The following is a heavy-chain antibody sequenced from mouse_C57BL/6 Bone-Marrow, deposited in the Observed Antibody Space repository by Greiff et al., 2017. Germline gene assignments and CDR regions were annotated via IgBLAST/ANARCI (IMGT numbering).Heavy chain of an antibody. J-gene: IGHJ4*01. CDR3: ARREGTGIYYGNYDAMDD. CDR1: GFTFSSYG. D-gene: IGHD2-1*01. CDR2: ISSGGSYT. V-gene: IGHV5-6*02. Sequence: EVMLVESGGDLVKPGGSLTLSCAASGFTFSSYGMSWVRQTPDQRLEWVATISSGGSYTYYPDSVKGRFTISRDNAKNTLYLQMSSLKAEDTAMYYCARREGTGIYYGNYDAMDDWGQGTSVTVAS.